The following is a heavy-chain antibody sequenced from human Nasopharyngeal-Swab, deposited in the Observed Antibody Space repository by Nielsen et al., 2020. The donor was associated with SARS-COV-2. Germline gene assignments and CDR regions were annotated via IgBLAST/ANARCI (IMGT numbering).Heavy chain of an antibody. CDR1: GFTFSNYV. V-gene: IGHV3-30-3*01. CDR2: ISSDGINE. Sequence: GGSLRLSCAASGFTFSNYVMHWVRQAPGEGLQWVALISSDGINEYYADSVKGRFTISRDNPKNTLYLQMNSLTTEDTAVYFCAREVEQWLVWGLEYWGQGTLVTVSS. CDR3: AREVEQWLVWGLEY. J-gene: IGHJ4*02. D-gene: IGHD6-19*01.